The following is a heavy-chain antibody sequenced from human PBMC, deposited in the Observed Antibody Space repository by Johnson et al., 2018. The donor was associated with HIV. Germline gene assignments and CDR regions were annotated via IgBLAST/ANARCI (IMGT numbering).Heavy chain of an antibody. D-gene: IGHD4-11*01. V-gene: IGHV3-30*04. CDR1: GFIFSSYA. J-gene: IGHJ3*02. CDR2: ISYDGTKK. CDR3: ARSVHGYSDYLWGRDAFDI. Sequence: QVQLVESGGGVVQSGRSLRLSCAASGFIFSSYAMHWVRQAPGKGLEWVAVISYDGTKKYSAGSVKGRFTISRDNSKNTLYLQMNKLRLGDTAVYYCARSVHGYSDYLWGRDAFDIWGQGTMVIVSS.